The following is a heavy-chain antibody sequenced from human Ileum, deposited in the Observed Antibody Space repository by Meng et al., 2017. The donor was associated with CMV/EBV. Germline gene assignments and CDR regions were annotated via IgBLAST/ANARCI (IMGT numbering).Heavy chain of an antibody. V-gene: IGHV4-30-4*08. CDR3: ARFRIAALGNLFDP. CDR1: AASFISGCYL. CDR2: IFFSGNT. J-gene: IGHJ5*02. Sequence: QVWGAGMVKPSQTQRLPCMCSAASFISGCYLWSCIRPPPGKGLECIGYIFFSGNTYYNPSLNNRVIISIDTPRNQFSRNVDSVTAADTAVYYCARFRIAALGNLFDPWGHGTLVTVSS. D-gene: IGHD6-13*01.